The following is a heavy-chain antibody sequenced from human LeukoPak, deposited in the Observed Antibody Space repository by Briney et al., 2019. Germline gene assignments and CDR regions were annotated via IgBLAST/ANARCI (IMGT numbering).Heavy chain of an antibody. J-gene: IGHJ2*01. V-gene: IGHV4-4*02. D-gene: IGHD1-1*01. CDR3: VRDGQGGPTTANWYFDL. CDR2: IYHNGGT. Sequence: SETLSLTCAVSGGSISSSNWWSWVRQPPGKGLEWIGEIYHNGGTNYNPSLKSRVTLSVDKSKNQFSLKVSSVTAADTAVYYCVRDGQGGPTTANWYFDLWGRGTLVTVSS. CDR1: GGSISSSNW.